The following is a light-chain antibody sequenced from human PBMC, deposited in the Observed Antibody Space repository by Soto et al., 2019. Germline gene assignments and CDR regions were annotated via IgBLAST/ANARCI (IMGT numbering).Light chain of an antibody. V-gene: IGKV3-15*01. J-gene: IGKJ3*01. Sequence: EIVMTQSPATLSVSPGERATLSCRASQSVSSNLAWYQQKPGQAPRLLIYGASTRATGIPARFSGSGSRTEFTLTISGLQSEDFAVYCCQQYNNWPFTFGTGTKVDLK. CDR1: QSVSSN. CDR3: QQYNNWPFT. CDR2: GAS.